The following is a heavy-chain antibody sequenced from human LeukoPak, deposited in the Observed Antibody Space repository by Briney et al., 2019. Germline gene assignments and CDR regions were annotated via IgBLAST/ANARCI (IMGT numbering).Heavy chain of an antibody. J-gene: IGHJ4*02. Sequence: GGSQRLSCAASGFTFSSYAMSWVRQAPGKGLEWVSAITSGAGTYYADSVKGRFTISRDNSKNTLYLQMNSLRAEDTAVYYWAKDGPPPGYSNCWGQGTLVTVSS. D-gene: IGHD6-13*01. CDR2: ITSGAGT. V-gene: IGHV3-23*01. CDR1: GFTFSSYA. CDR3: AKDGPPPGYSNC.